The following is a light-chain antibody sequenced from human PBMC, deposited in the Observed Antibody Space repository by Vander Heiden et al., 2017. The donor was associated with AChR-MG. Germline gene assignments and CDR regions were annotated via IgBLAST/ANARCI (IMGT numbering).Light chain of an antibody. CDR2: GAS. J-gene: IGKJ2*01. CDR1: QSVSSH. V-gene: IGKV3-15*01. Sequence: EIVMTQSPATLSVSPGERATLSCRASQSVSSHVAWYQQKPGQAPRLLIYGASTRATGIPARFSGSGSGTEFTLTISSLQSEDFAVYYCQQYNNWPDTFGQGTKLEIK. CDR3: QQYNNWPDT.